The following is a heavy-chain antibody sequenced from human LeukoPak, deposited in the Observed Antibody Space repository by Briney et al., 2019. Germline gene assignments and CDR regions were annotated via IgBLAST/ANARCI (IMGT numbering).Heavy chain of an antibody. CDR3: GTVRGDTWSSALPDY. CDR2: IRNKVKGYST. CDR1: GFTFSDHY. Sequence: GGSLRLSCAAAGFTFSDHYMDWVRQAPGKGLEWVGRIRNKVKGYSTEYAASVRGRFTISRDDSTNSLYLQMSSLKTDDTAMYYCGTVRGDTWSSALPDYWGQGTLVTVSS. D-gene: IGHD2-21*01. J-gene: IGHJ4*02. V-gene: IGHV3-72*01.